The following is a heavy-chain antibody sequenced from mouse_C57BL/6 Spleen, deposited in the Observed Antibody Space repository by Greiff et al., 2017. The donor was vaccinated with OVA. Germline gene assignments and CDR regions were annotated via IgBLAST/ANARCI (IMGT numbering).Heavy chain of an antibody. D-gene: IGHD1-1*01. CDR3: TTGTTGQVAGFAY. V-gene: IGHV14-1*01. J-gene: IGHJ3*01. Sequence: VHVKQSGAELVRPGASVKLSCTASGFNIKDYYMHWVKQRPEQGLEWIGRIDPEDGDTEYAPKFQGKATMTADTSCNTAYLQLSSLTSEDTAVYYCTTGTTGQVAGFAYWGQGTLVTVSA. CDR1: GFNIKDYY. CDR2: IDPEDGDT.